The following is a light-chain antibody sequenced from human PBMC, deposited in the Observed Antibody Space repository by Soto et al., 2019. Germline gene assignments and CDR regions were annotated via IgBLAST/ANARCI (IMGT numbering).Light chain of an antibody. CDR2: EVN. CDR3: TSYAGGNNV. V-gene: IGLV2-8*01. Sequence: QSVLTQPPSASGSPGQSVTISCTGTSSDVGGYNYVSWYQQNPGKVPKLMIYEVNKRPSGVPDRFSGSKSGNTASLTVSGLQAEDEADYYCTSYAGGNNVFGTGTKLTAL. CDR1: SSDVGGYNY. J-gene: IGLJ1*01.